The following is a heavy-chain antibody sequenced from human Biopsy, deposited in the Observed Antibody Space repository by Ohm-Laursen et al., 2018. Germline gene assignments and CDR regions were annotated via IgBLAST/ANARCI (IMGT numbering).Heavy chain of an antibody. CDR3: AADINVWNVNY. V-gene: IGHV1-69*10. Sequence: SSVKVSCKASGCTFTDLSITWVRQAPGQGLEWMGGIIPLHGITTYAQKFKARVTITADTSTNTAYMELRSLRSEDTAVYYCAADINVWNVNYWGQGTQVTVSS. CDR1: GCTFTDLS. J-gene: IGHJ4*02. D-gene: IGHD1-1*01. CDR2: IIPLHGIT.